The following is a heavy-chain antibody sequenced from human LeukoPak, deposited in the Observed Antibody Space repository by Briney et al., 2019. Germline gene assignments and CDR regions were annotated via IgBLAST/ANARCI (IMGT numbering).Heavy chain of an antibody. Sequence: GASVKVSCKASRYTFSTYGVTWVRQAPGQGLEWMGWISADNGNANYAQKFQGRVTITADESTSTAYMELSSLRSEDTAVYYCARELYDSSGYWFDPWGQGTLVTVSS. CDR3: ARELYDSSGYWFDP. V-gene: IGHV1-18*01. CDR1: RYTFSTYG. D-gene: IGHD3-22*01. CDR2: ISADNGNA. J-gene: IGHJ5*02.